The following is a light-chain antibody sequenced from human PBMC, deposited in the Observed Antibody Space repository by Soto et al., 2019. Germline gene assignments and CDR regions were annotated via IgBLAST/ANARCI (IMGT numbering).Light chain of an antibody. CDR2: EVS. Sequence: QSALTQPPSASGSPGQSVTISCTGTSSDVGGYNSVSWYQQHPGKAPKLVIYEVSKRPSGVTDRFSASKSDNTASLTVSGLQAEDEADYYCSSYAGSKNLVFGGGTKVTVL. CDR3: SSYAGSKNLV. CDR1: SSDVGGYNS. J-gene: IGLJ2*01. V-gene: IGLV2-8*01.